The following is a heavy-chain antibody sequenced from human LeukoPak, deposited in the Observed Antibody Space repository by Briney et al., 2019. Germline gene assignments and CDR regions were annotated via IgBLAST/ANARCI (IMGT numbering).Heavy chain of an antibody. V-gene: IGHV3-9*03. Sequence: PGGSLRLSCAASGFTFDDYAMHWVRQAPGKGLEWVSGISWNSGSTYYADSVKGRFTISRDNSKNTLFLQMGSLRAEDMAVYYCARGGGRNTAMVWAFDYWGQGTLVTVSS. CDR3: ARGGGRNTAMVWAFDY. J-gene: IGHJ4*02. CDR2: ISWNSGST. D-gene: IGHD5-18*01. CDR1: GFTFDDYA.